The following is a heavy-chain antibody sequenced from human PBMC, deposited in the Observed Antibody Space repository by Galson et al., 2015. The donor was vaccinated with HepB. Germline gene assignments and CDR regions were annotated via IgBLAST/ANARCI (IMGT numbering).Heavy chain of an antibody. J-gene: IGHJ6*02. CDR3: ARLWMGGAPWGPNRYYYYGMDV. CDR2: INHSGST. Sequence: LSLTCAVYGGSCSGYYWSWIRQPPGKGLEWIGEINHSGSTNYNPSLKSRVTISVDTSKNQFSLKLSSVTAADTAVYYCARLWMGGAPWGPNRYYYYGMDVWGQGTTVTVSS. CDR1: GGSCSGYY. V-gene: IGHV4-34*01. D-gene: IGHD3-16*01.